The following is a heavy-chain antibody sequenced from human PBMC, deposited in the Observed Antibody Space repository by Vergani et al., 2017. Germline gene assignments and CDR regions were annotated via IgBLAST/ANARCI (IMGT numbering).Heavy chain of an antibody. D-gene: IGHD3-22*01. CDR3: AKDGESYYDGGVFDY. Sequence: EVQLVESGGGLVQPGRSLRLSCAASGFTFDEYAMHWVRQAPGKGLEWVSGISWNSGSIGYADSVKGRFTISRDNAKNSLYLQMNSLRAEDTALYYCAKDGESYYDGGVFDYWGQGTLVTVSS. V-gene: IGHV3-9*01. CDR2: ISWNSGSI. J-gene: IGHJ4*02. CDR1: GFTFDEYA.